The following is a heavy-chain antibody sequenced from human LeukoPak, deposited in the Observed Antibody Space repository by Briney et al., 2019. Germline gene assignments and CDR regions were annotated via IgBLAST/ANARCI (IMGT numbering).Heavy chain of an antibody. Sequence: PGGSLRLSCTASGFTFGDYYLNWVRQAPGKGLVWVSRINSDGSRTTYADSVKGRFTISRDNAKNTLHLQMNSLRAEDTAVYYCARDVQAGPGYWGQGTLVTVSS. CDR1: GFTFGDYY. J-gene: IGHJ4*02. CDR3: ARDVQAGPGY. V-gene: IGHV3-74*01. CDR2: INSDGSRT. D-gene: IGHD6-19*01.